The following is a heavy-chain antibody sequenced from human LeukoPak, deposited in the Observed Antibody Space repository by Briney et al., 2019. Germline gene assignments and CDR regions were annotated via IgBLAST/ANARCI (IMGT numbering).Heavy chain of an antibody. J-gene: IGHJ4*02. V-gene: IGHV3-30*02. Sequence: PGGSLRLSCAASGFTFSDYWTTWLRQAPGKGLEWVAFIQYDGSKKYYADSVKGRFTISRDNSRNTLSLQMNSLRTEDTAVYYCARDRTAYSYGTLFDYWGQGTLVTVSS. CDR1: GFTFSDYW. CDR3: ARDRTAYSYGTLFDY. D-gene: IGHD5-12*01. CDR2: IQYDGSKK.